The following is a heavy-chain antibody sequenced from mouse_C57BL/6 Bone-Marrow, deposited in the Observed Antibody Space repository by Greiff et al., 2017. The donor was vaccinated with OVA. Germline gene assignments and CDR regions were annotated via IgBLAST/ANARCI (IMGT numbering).Heavy chain of an antibody. CDR1: GFTFSSYA. D-gene: IGHD1-1*01. CDR3: ARERVVAYDY. V-gene: IGHV5-4*01. CDR2: ISDGGSYT. Sequence: EVKLKESGGGLVKPGGSLKLSCAASGFTFSSYAMSWVRQTPEKRLEWVATISDGGSYTYYPDNVKGRFTISRDNAKNNLYLQMSHLKSEDTAMYYCARERVVAYDYWGQGTTLTVSS. J-gene: IGHJ2*01.